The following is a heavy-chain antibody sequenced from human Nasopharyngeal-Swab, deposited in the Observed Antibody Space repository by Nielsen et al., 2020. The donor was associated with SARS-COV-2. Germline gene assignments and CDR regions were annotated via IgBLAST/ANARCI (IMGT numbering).Heavy chain of an antibody. V-gene: IGHV3-30-3*01. CDR1: GFTGSSYA. CDR2: ISYDGGIK. Sequence: GGSLRLYCVASGFTGSSYAMHWVRQAPGKGLEWVAVISYDGGIKNYADSVRGRFTISRDNSKNTLYLQMDSLRPEDTAVYYCARTDSGSYAAYFDYWGQGTQVTVSS. J-gene: IGHJ4*02. CDR3: ARTDSGSYAAYFDY. D-gene: IGHD1-26*01.